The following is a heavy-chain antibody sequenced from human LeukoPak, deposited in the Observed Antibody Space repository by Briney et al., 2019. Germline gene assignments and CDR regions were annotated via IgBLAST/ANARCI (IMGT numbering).Heavy chain of an antibody. Sequence: PSETLSLTCTVSGGSISSYYWSWIRQPPGKGLEWIGYIYYSGSTNYNPSLKSRVTISVDTSKNQFSLKLSSVTAADTAVYYCARVDYYGSGSYYTRPNAFDIWGQGTMVTVSS. CDR1: GGSISSYY. V-gene: IGHV4-59*01. D-gene: IGHD3-10*01. J-gene: IGHJ3*02. CDR3: ARVDYYGSGSYYTRPNAFDI. CDR2: IYYSGST.